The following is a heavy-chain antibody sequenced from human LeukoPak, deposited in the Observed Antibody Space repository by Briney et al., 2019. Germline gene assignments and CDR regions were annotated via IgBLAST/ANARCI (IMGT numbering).Heavy chain of an antibody. V-gene: IGHV3-7*01. CDR1: GFTLSSYW. CDR3: ARDSYSSSWSGLFDY. D-gene: IGHD6-13*01. CDR2: IKQDGSAK. Sequence: GGSLRLSCAASGFTLSSYWMSWVRQAPGKGLEWVANIKQDGSAKYYVDSVKGRFTISRDNAKNSLYLQMSSLRAEDTAVYYCARDSYSSSWSGLFDYWGQGTLVTVSS. J-gene: IGHJ4*02.